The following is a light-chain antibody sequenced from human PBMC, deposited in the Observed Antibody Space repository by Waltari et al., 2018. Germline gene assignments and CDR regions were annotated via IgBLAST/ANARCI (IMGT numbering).Light chain of an antibody. CDR2: DAS. Sequence: DIQMTQSPSSLSASVGDRVTIPCQASQDISNYLNWYQQKPGKAPKLLIYDASNLETGVPSRFSGSGSGTDFTFTISSLQPEDIATYYCQQYDNLPLFTFGPGTKVDIK. CDR1: QDISNY. V-gene: IGKV1-33*01. CDR3: QQYDNLPLFT. J-gene: IGKJ3*01.